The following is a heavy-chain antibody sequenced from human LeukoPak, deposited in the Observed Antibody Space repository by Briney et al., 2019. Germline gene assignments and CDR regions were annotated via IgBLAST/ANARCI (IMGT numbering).Heavy chain of an antibody. J-gene: IGHJ3*02. D-gene: IGHD2-21*02. CDR2: IYPGDSDI. V-gene: IGHV5-51*01. Sequence: GESLKISCKGSGYSFTSYWIGWVRQMPGKGLEWMGIIYPGDSDIRYSPSFQGQVTISADKSISTAYLQWSSLKASDTAMYYCARPGPYCGGDCYSGAGAFDIWGQGTMVTVSS. CDR1: GYSFTSYW. CDR3: ARPGPYCGGDCYSGAGAFDI.